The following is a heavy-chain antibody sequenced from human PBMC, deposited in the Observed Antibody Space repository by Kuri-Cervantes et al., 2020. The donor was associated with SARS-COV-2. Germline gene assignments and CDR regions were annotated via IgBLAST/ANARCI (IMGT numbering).Heavy chain of an antibody. Sequence: GESLKISCAASGFTFSSYEMNWVRQAPGKGLEWVSYISSSGSTIYYADSVKGRFTISRDNAKNSLYLQMNSLRAEDTAVYYCARVDPPLIDSSGLTGIDYWGQGTLVTDSS. J-gene: IGHJ4*02. V-gene: IGHV3-48*03. CDR3: ARVDPPLIDSSGLTGIDY. D-gene: IGHD6-19*01. CDR1: GFTFSSYE. CDR2: ISSSGSTI.